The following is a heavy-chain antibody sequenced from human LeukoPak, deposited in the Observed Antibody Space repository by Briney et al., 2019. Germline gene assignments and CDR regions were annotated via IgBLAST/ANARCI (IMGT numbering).Heavy chain of an antibody. V-gene: IGHV3-30*03. CDR3: ARDPSLRTTLDY. J-gene: IGHJ4*02. Sequence: SGRSLRLSCAASVFTFSNYGMHWVRQAPGKGLDWVAIISYDGSNNYYADSVKGRFTISRDNSKNTLYLQMNSLRAEDTAVYYCARDPSLRTTLDYWGQGTLVTVSS. D-gene: IGHD1-1*01. CDR1: VFTFSNYG. CDR2: ISYDGSNN.